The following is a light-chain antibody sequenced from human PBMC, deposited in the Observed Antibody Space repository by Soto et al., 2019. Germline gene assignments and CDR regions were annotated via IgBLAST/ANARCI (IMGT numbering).Light chain of an antibody. CDR2: DAS. CDR3: QQRSNWPPWT. V-gene: IGKV3-11*01. Sequence: EIVLTQSPATLSLSPGEIATLSCRASQSVSSYLAWYQQKPGQAPRLLIYDASNRATGIPARFSGSGSGTDFTLTISSLAPEDFAVYYGQQRSNWPPWTFGQGTKVQIK. CDR1: QSVSSY. J-gene: IGKJ1*01.